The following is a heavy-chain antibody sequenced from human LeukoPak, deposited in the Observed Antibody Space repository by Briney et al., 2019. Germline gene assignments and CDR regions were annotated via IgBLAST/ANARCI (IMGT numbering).Heavy chain of an antibody. D-gene: IGHD2-21*02. CDR2: INPNSGGA. V-gene: IGHV1-2*06. CDR3: ARDFCGGDCYSRSTYMDV. CDR1: GYTFTGYY. Sequence: ASVKVSSKASGYTFTGYYMHWVRQAPGQGLEWMGRINPNSGGANYAQKFQGRVTMTRATSISTAYMELSRLRSDDTAVYYCARDFCGGDCYSRSTYMDVWGKGTTVTVSS. J-gene: IGHJ6*04.